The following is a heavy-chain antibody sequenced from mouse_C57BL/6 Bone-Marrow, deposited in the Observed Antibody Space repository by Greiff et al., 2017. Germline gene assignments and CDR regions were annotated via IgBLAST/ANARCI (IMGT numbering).Heavy chain of an antibody. CDR2: IDPETGGT. CDR1: GYTFTDYE. Sequence: VQLQQSGAELVRPGASVTLSCTASGYTFTDYEMHWVKQTPVHGLEWIGAIDPETGGTAYNQKFKGKAILTADKSSSTAYMQLRSLTSEDSAVDYCTRGYDYGGSWFAYWGQGTLVTVSA. D-gene: IGHD2-4*01. CDR3: TRGYDYGGSWFAY. J-gene: IGHJ3*01. V-gene: IGHV1-15*01.